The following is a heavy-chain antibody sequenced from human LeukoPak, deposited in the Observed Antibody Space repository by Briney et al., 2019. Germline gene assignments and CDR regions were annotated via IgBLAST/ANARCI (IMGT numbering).Heavy chain of an antibody. CDR3: AADFTTVVRAANGMAV. J-gene: IGHJ6*02. V-gene: IGHV1-58*02. CDR1: GFTFTSSA. Sequence: SVKVSCKASGFTFTSSAMQWMRQARGQRLEWIGWIVVGSGNTNYAQKFQERVTITRDMSTSTAYMELSSLRSEDTAVYYCAADFTTVVRAANGMAVWGQGTTVTVSS. CDR2: IVVGSGNT. D-gene: IGHD4-23*01.